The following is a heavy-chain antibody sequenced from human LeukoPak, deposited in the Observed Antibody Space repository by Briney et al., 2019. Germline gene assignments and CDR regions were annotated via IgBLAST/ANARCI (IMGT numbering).Heavy chain of an antibody. CDR1: GFTFSSNY. CDR3: ARGAGYNYPYYFDY. V-gene: IGHV3-53*01. D-gene: IGHD5-24*01. J-gene: IGHJ4*02. CDR2: IYGGGNI. Sequence: GGSLRLSCAASGFTFSSNYMNWVRQAPGKGLEWVSVIYGGGNIYYADSVKGRFTISRDNSKNTLYLQMNSLRAEDTAVYYCARGAGYNYPYYFDYWGQGTLVTVSS.